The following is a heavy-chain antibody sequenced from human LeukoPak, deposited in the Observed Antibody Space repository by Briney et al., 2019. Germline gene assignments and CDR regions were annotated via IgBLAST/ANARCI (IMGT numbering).Heavy chain of an antibody. CDR1: GYPFTTYY. CDR2: IDPSDGST. CDR3: ARSILVSGGYYYYMDV. V-gene: IGHV1-46*01. D-gene: IGHD3-10*01. Sequence: ASVKVSCKTSGYPFTTYYMHWVRQAPGQGLEWMGIIDPSDGSTSYGEQFQGRLTMTRDTSISTAYMELSRLRSDDTAVYYCARSILVSGGYYYYMDVWGKGTTVTVSS. J-gene: IGHJ6*03.